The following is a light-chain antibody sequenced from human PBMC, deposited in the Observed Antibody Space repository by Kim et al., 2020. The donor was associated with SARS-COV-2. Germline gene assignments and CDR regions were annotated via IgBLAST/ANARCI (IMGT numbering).Light chain of an antibody. J-gene: IGLJ3*02. CDR2: YKSDSDK. CDR1: SGINVGTYR. Sequence: QPVLTQPSSLSASPGASASLTCTLRSGINVGTYRIYCYHQRPGSPPQYLLRYKSDSDKQQGSGVPSRFSGSKDASANAGILLISGLQSEDEADYYCMISHNGAWVFGGGTQLTVL. V-gene: IGLV5-45*02. CDR3: MISHNGAWV.